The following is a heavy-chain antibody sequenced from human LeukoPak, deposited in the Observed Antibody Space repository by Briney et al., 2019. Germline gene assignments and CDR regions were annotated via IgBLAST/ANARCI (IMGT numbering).Heavy chain of an antibody. J-gene: IGHJ4*02. Sequence: PSQTLSLTCTVSGGSISSYYWSWIRQPPGKGLEWIAYIYYSGSTNYNPSLKSRVTISVDTSKNQFSLKLSSVTAADTAVYYCARRYGSGSSGTFDYWGQGTLVTVSS. CDR2: IYYSGST. CDR3: ARRYGSGSSGTFDY. CDR1: GGSISSYY. D-gene: IGHD3-10*01. V-gene: IGHV4-59*01.